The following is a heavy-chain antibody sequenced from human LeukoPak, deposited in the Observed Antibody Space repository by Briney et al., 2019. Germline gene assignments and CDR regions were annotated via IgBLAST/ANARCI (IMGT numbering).Heavy chain of an antibody. CDR2: IKQDGSEK. D-gene: IGHD5-12*01. Sequence: GGSLRLSCAASGFTFSSYWMSWVRQAPGKGLEWVANIKQDGSEKYYVDSVKGQFTISRDNAKNSLYLQMNSLRAEDTAVYYCARGSSVDIVATEFDYWGQGTLVTVSS. CDR3: ARGSSVDIVATEFDY. V-gene: IGHV3-7*01. CDR1: GFTFSSYW. J-gene: IGHJ4*02.